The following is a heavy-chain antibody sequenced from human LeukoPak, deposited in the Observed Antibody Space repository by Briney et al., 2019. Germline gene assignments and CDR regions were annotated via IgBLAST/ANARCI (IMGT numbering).Heavy chain of an antibody. V-gene: IGHV3-21*01. CDR2: ISSSMISI. CDR1: GFTFSSYG. CDR3: ARVYDVLTGGFDH. Sequence: GGSLRFSCAASGFTFSSYGMHWVRQAPGKGLEWVSFISSSMISIHYADSVQGRFTISRDNARNILYLQMNSLRAEDTAVYYCARVYDVLTGGFDHWGQGALVTVSS. J-gene: IGHJ4*02. D-gene: IGHD3-9*01.